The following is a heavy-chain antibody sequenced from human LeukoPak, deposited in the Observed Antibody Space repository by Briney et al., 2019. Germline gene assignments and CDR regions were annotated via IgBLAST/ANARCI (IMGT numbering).Heavy chain of an antibody. J-gene: IGHJ4*02. CDR3: ARETYNGRYYYFDY. V-gene: IGHV1-46*01. Sequence: ASVKVSCKASGYTYTSYFIHWVRQAPGQGLEWMGIINLNGGTTTNAQKFQGRVTMTRDTSTGTVYMELSSLRSEDTAVYFCARETYNGRYYYFDYWGQGTLVTVSS. CDR2: INLNGGTT. CDR1: GYTYTSYF. D-gene: IGHD1-26*01.